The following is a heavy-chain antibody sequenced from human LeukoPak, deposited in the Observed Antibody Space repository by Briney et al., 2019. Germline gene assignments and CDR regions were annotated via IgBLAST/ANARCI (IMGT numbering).Heavy chain of an antibody. J-gene: IGHJ6*02. CDR1: GFTFCDYA. D-gene: IGHD2-2*01. Sequence: GGSLRLSCTASGFTFCDYAMTWVRQAPGKGLEWVGFIRSKAYGGTIEYAASVKGRFIISRDDSKSIAYLQMNSLKTEDTAVFYCTRDCSSTSCFYGMDVWGQGTTVTVSS. CDR2: IRSKAYGGTI. CDR3: TRDCSSTSCFYGMDV. V-gene: IGHV3-49*04.